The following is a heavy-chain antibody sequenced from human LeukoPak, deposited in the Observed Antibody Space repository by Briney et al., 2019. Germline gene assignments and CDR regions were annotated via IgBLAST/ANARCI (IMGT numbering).Heavy chain of an antibody. CDR2: IYYSGST. J-gene: IGHJ3*02. V-gene: IGHV4-39*07. D-gene: IGHD2-21*02. Sequence: SETLSLTCTVSGGSISSSSYYWGWIRQPPGKGLEWIGSIYYSGSTYYNPSLKSRVTISVDTSKNQFSLKLSSVTAADTAVYYCARGRGIAYCGGDCYRDAFDIWGQGTMVTVSS. CDR1: GGSISSSSYY. CDR3: ARGRGIAYCGGDCYRDAFDI.